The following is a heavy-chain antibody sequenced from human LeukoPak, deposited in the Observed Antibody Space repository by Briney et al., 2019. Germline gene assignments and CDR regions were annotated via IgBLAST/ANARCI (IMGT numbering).Heavy chain of an antibody. CDR3: ATAPRGGDYEDY. CDR1: GLTFSNYG. D-gene: IGHD4-17*01. Sequence: PGGSLGLSCAASGLTFSNYGMHWVRQAPGKGLEWVAVIWYEGSNIYYADSVKGRFTISRDNSKNTHYMQMTSLRVEDTAVYYCATAPRGGDYEDYWGQGTLVTVSS. CDR2: IWYEGSNI. V-gene: IGHV3-33*01. J-gene: IGHJ4*02.